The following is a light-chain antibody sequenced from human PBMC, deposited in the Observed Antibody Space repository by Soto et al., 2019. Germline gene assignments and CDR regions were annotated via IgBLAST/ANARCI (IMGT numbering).Light chain of an antibody. CDR1: SSDVGGYNY. CDR3: SSYAGSNTSYV. J-gene: IGLJ1*01. Sequence: QCALTQPPSASGSPGQSVTISCTGTSSDVGGYNYVSWYQQHPGKAPKLMIYEVSKRPSGVPDRFSGSKSGNTASLTVSGLQAEDEADYYCSSYAGSNTSYVFGTGTKLTVL. CDR2: EVS. V-gene: IGLV2-8*01.